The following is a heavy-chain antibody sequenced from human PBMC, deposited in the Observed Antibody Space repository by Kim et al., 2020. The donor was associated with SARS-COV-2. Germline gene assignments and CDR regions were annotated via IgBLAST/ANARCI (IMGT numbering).Heavy chain of an antibody. CDR1: GFTVSSNY. CDR2: IYSGGST. J-gene: IGHJ4*02. V-gene: IGHV3-53*04. D-gene: IGHD5-18*01. CDR3: AREDVDTAMVTVES. Sequence: GGSLRLSCAASGFTVSSNYMSWVRQAPGKGLEWVSVIYSGGSTYYADSVKGRFTISRHNSKNTLYLQMNSRRAEDTAVYYCAREDVDTAMVTVESWGQGTLVTVSS.